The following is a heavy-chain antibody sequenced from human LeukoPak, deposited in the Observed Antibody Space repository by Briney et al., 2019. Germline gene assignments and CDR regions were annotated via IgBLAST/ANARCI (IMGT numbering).Heavy chain of an antibody. CDR1: VGSFSGYY. CDR2: INHSGST. V-gene: IGHV4-34*01. J-gene: IGHJ4*02. Sequence: SGTLSLTCAVYVGSFSGYYWCWIREPPGKGLEWIGEINHSGSTNYNPSLKSRVTISVDTSKNQFSLKLSSVTAADTAVYYCARGRPVDYWGQGTLVTVSS. CDR3: ARGRPVDY.